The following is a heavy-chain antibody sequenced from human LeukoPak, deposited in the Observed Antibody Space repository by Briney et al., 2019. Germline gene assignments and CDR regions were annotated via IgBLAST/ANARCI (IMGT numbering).Heavy chain of an antibody. CDR3: ARELSGWSLDK. J-gene: IGHJ4*02. Sequence: GRSLRLSCAASGFSFSSYGMHWVRQAPGKGLEWVAVIWYDGSIKYYGDSVKGRFTISRDNSKNRLYLQMNSLRVEDTAVYYCARELSGWSLDKWGQGTLVTVSS. V-gene: IGHV3-33*01. D-gene: IGHD6-19*01. CDR1: GFSFSSYG. CDR2: IWYDGSIK.